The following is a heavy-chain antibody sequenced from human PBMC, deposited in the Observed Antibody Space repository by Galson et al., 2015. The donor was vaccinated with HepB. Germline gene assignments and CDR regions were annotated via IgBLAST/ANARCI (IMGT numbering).Heavy chain of an antibody. D-gene: IGHD6-19*01. V-gene: IGHV5-51*01. CDR2: IYPGDFNS. Sequence: QSGAEVTKPGESLKICCKTAGYSFSKYWIVWVRQMAGQGLESMGIIYPGDFNSNYSPTFEGRVIISADKSPDTAYVEWTSLKTSDSAMYYCARQGGSSGKLDLWGLGTLVTVS. CDR3: ARQGGSSGKLDL. J-gene: IGHJ4*02. CDR1: GYSFSKYW.